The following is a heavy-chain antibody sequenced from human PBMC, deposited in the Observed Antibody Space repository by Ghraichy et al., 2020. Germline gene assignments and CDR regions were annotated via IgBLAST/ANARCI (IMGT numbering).Heavy chain of an antibody. CDR3: ASSGPGGYFYFYY. D-gene: IGHD3-10*01. CDR1: GGSISSYY. V-gene: IGHV4-59*01. Sequence: SQTLSLTCTVSGGSISSYYWSWIRQPPGKGLEWIGYIYYSGSTNYNPSLKSRVTISVDTSKNQFSLKLSSVTAADTAVYYCASSGPGGYFYFYYWGPGTLVTVSS. CDR2: IYYSGST. J-gene: IGHJ4*02.